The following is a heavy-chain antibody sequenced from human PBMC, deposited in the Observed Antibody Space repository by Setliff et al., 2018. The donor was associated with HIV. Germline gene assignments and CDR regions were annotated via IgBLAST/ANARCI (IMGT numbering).Heavy chain of an antibody. J-gene: IGHJ1*01. V-gene: IGHV5-51*01. CDR3: ATSDYGGYSGHFQH. CDR1: GYSFPTYW. CDR2: IYPDDSDT. Sequence: GESLKISCKGSGYSFPTYWIGWVRQMPGKGLEWMGIIYPDDSDTRYSPSFQGQATISADKSTSTAYVQWSSLKASDTAIYYCATSDYGGYSGHFQHWSQGTLVTVSS. D-gene: IGHD4-17*01.